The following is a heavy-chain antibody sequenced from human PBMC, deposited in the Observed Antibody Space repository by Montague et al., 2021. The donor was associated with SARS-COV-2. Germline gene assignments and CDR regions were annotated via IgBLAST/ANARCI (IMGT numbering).Heavy chain of an antibody. Sequence: YLRLSCAASGFTFSSYWMSWVRQAPGKGLEWVANIKQDGSEKYYADSVKGRFSISRDNAKNSLYLQMSSLRAEDTAMYYCTRLGWGYSDGLDYWGQGTLVTVSS. CDR2: IKQDGSEK. V-gene: IGHV3-7*01. D-gene: IGHD5-18*01. J-gene: IGHJ4*02. CDR3: TRLGWGYSDGLDY. CDR1: GFTFSSYW.